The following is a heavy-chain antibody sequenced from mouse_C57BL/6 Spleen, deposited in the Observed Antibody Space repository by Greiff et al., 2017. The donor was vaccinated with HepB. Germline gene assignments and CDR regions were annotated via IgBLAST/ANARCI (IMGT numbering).Heavy chain of an antibody. V-gene: IGHV1-64*01. Sequence: QVQLQQPGAELVKPGASVKLSCKASGYTFTSYWMHWVKQRPGQGLEWIGMIHPNSGSTNYNEKFKSKATLTVDKSSSTADMQLSSLTSEDSAVYYCARSLYGSSFFDYWGQGTTLTVSS. D-gene: IGHD1-1*01. CDR1: GYTFTSYW. CDR3: ARSLYGSSFFDY. CDR2: IHPNSGST. J-gene: IGHJ2*01.